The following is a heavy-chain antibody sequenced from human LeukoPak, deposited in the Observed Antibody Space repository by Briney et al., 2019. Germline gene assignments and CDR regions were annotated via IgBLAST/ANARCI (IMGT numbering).Heavy chain of an antibody. D-gene: IGHD6-6*01. CDR1: GFTSDDYT. Sequence: PGGSLRLSCAAAGFTSDDYTMHWVRPAPGQGLVWVSLISGDGGSTYYADSVKGRFTISRDNSKNSLYLQMNSLRTEDTALYYCAKGSQLGDAFDIWGQGTMVTVSS. V-gene: IGHV3-43*02. J-gene: IGHJ3*02. CDR2: ISGDGGST. CDR3: AKGSQLGDAFDI.